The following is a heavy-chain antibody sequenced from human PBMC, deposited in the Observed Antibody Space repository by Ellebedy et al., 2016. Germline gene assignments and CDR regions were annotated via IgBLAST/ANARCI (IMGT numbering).Heavy chain of an antibody. Sequence: SETLSLXXAVYGGSFSGYYWSWIRQPPGKGLEWIGEINHSGSTNYNPSLKSRVTISVDTSKNQFSLKLSSVTAADTAVYYCARGRRDWERKNWFNPWGQGTLVTVSS. J-gene: IGHJ5*02. CDR2: INHSGST. V-gene: IGHV4-34*01. D-gene: IGHD3/OR15-3a*01. CDR3: ARGRRDWERKNWFNP. CDR1: GGSFSGYY.